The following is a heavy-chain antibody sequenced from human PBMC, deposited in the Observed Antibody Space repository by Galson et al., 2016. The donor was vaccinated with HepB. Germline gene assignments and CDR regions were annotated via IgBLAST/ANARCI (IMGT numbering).Heavy chain of an antibody. D-gene: IGHD3-22*01. CDR1: GYTFTNYD. CDR2: MCPNSVNT. J-gene: IGHJ4*02. Sequence: SVKVSCKASGYTFTNYDINWVRQATGQGLEWMGWMCPNSVNTGSAQKFQGRVTLTLNTSISTAYMELSSLRSEDTAVYYCVKSGFTQKFDHWGQGTLVNVSS. CDR3: VKSGFTQKFDH. V-gene: IGHV1-8*01.